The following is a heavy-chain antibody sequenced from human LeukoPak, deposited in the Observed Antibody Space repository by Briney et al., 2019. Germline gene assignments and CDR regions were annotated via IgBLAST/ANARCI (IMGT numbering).Heavy chain of an antibody. CDR1: GGSFSGYY. CDR2: INHSGST. CDR3: ARGPRDFDY. J-gene: IGHJ4*02. V-gene: IGHV4-34*01. Sequence: SETLSLTCAVYGGSFSGYYWSWIRQPPGKGLEWIGEINHSGSTNYNPSLKSRVTISVDTSKNQLSLKLSSVTAADTAVYYCARGPRDFDYWGQGTLVTVSS.